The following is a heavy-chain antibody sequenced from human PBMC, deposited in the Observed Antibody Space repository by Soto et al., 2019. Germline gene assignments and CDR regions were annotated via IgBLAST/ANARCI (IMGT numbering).Heavy chain of an antibody. CDR1: GGSFSGYY. CDR2: INHSGST. D-gene: IGHD3-10*01. V-gene: IGHV4-34*01. J-gene: IGHJ3*02. Sequence: PSETLSLTCAVYGGSFSGYYWSWIRQPPGKGLEWIGEINHSGSTNYNPSLKSRVTISVDTSKNQFSLKLSSVTAADTAVYYCARGLGLPRRYYYGSGSYYKNSGAFDIWGQGTMVTVSS. CDR3: ARGLGLPRRYYYGSGSYYKNSGAFDI.